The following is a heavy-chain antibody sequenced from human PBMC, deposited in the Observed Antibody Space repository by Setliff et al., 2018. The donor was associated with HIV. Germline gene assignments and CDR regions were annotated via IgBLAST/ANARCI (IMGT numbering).Heavy chain of an antibody. CDR1: SGSFSGYF. J-gene: IGHJ4*02. CDR2: INHGGST. D-gene: IGHD3-3*01. V-gene: IGHV4-34*01. CDR3: ASEYSNFWSGGLDY. Sequence: PSETLSLTCAIYSGSFSGYFWSWIRQPPGKGLEWIGEINHGGSTNYNPSLKSRVTISVDTSKNQFSLKLTSVTAADSAVYYCASEYSNFWSGGLDYWAQGTPVTVSS.